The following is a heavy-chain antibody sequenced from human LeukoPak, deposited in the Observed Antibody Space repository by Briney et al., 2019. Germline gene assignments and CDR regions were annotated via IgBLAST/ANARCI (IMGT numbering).Heavy chain of an antibody. CDR1: GGSISSGSYY. CDR3: ASTIFGEYAFDI. V-gene: IGHV4-61*02. CDR2: IYTSGST. Sequence: SETLSLTCTDSGGSISSGSYYWSWIRQPAGKGLEWIGRIYTSGSTNYNPSLKSRVTISVDTSKNQFSLKLSSVTAADTAVYYCASTIFGEYAFDIWGQGTMVTVSS. D-gene: IGHD3-3*01. J-gene: IGHJ3*02.